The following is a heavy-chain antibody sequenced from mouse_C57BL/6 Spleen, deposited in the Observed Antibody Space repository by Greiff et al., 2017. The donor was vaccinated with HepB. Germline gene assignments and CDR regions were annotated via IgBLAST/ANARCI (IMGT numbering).Heavy chain of an antibody. CDR1: GFTFSSYA. J-gene: IGHJ3*01. V-gene: IGHV5-4*01. Sequence: EVMLVESGGGLVKPGGSLKLSCAASGFTFSSYAMSWVRQTPEKRLEWVATISDGGSYTYYPDNVKGRFTISRDNAKNNLYMQMSHLKSEDTAMYYCAREEGYSNYFAYWGQGTLVTVSA. CDR2: ISDGGSYT. D-gene: IGHD2-5*01. CDR3: AREEGYSNYFAY.